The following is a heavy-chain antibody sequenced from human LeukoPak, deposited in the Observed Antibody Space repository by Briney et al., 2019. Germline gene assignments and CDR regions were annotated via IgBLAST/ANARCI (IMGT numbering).Heavy chain of an antibody. CDR2: IYYSGST. V-gene: IGHV4-39*01. CDR3: ARQGVVVPAAY. Sequence: NPSETLSLTCTVAGGSISSSSYYWGWLRQPPGKGLEWIGSIYYSGSTYYNPSLKSRVTISVDTSKNQFSLKLSSVTAADTAVYYCARQGVVVPAAYWGQGTLVTVSS. J-gene: IGHJ4*02. D-gene: IGHD2-2*01. CDR1: GGSISSSSYY.